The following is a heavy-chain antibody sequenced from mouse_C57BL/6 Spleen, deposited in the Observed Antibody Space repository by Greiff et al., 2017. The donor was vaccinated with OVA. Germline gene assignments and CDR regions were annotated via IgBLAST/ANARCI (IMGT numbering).Heavy chain of an antibody. D-gene: IGHD1-1*01. V-gene: IGHV1-69*01. J-gene: IGHJ1*03. CDR1: GYTFTSYW. Sequence: QVQLQQPGAELVMPGASVKLSCKASGYTFTSYWMHWVKQRPGQGLEWIGEIDPSDSYTNYNQKFKCKSTLTVDKSSSTAYMQLSSLTSEDAAVYYCARRYGSSYWYFDVWGTGTTVTVSS. CDR3: ARRYGSSYWYFDV. CDR2: IDPSDSYT.